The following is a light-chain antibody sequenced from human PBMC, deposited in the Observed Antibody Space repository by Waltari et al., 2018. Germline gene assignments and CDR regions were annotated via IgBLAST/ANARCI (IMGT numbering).Light chain of an antibody. CDR1: QSVLYTSLNKNY. CDR3: QQYYSAPYS. V-gene: IGKV4-1*01. J-gene: IGKJ2*03. CDR2: WAS. Sequence: DIVMTQSPDSLSVSLGERATINCRSSQSVLYTSLNKNYLAWYQQKPGQPPKLLIYWASTRESGVPDRFSGSVSVTDFTLTISSLQAEDVAVYYCQQYYSAPYSFGQGTKLEIK.